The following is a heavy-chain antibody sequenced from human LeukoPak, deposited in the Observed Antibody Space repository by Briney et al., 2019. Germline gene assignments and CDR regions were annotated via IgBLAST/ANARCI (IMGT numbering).Heavy chain of an antibody. D-gene: IGHD6-19*01. CDR3: ARATYSSKGNWFDP. Sequence: SEILSLTCTVSGGSISSYYWSWIRQPAGKGLEWIGRIYTSGSTNYNPSLKSRVTMSVDTSKNQFSLKLSSVTAADTAVYYCARATYSSKGNWFDPWGQGTLVTVSS. J-gene: IGHJ5*02. CDR1: GGSISSYY. CDR2: IYTSGST. V-gene: IGHV4-4*07.